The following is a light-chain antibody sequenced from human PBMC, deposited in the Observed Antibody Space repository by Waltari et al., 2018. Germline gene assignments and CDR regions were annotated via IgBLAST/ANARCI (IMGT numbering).Light chain of an antibody. CDR1: QGISSY. J-gene: IGKJ1*01. CDR2: AAS. CDR3: QQYYSNPAT. Sequence: AIRITQSPSSLSASTGDRVTITCRASQGISSYLAWYQQKPGKDPTVLIYAASTLQSGVPSRFSGSGSGTDFTLTISCLQSEDFAIYYCQQYYSNPATFGQGTKVEIK. V-gene: IGKV1-8*01.